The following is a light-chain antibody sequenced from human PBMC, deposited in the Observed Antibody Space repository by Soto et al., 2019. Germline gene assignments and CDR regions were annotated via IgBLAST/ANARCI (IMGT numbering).Light chain of an antibody. CDR1: QDISNS. CDR3: HQYHSLPLT. CDR2: DAS. V-gene: IGKV1-33*01. J-gene: IGKJ4*01. Sequence: DIQITQSPSSLSASVVDRVTITCQASQDISNSISWYQQRPGKAPKLVIHDASTLETGVPSRLSGSGSGTEFTFTITTLQSEDIATYYCHQYHSLPLTFGGGTKVDIK.